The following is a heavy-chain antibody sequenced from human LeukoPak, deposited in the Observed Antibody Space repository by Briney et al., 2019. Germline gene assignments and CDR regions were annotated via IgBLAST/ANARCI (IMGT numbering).Heavy chain of an antibody. CDR1: GFTPSTYC. D-gene: IGHD4-17*01. V-gene: IGHV3-21*01. J-gene: IGHJ4*02. Sequence: GGSLRLSCAASGFTPSTYCMNWVRQAPGKGLEWVSYISPSSSYIYYADSVKGRFTVSRDNAHNSLYLQKNSLRAEDTAVYYCARGGGDYVYFDYWGQGTLVSVSS. CDR2: ISPSSSYI. CDR3: ARGGGDYVYFDY.